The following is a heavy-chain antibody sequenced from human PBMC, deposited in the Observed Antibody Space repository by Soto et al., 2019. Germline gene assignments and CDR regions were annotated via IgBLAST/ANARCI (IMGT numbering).Heavy chain of an antibody. CDR1: GGSFSGYY. Sequence: NPSETLSLTCAVYGGSFSGYYWSWIRQPPGKGLEWIGEINHSGSTNYNPSLKSRVTISVDTSKNQFSLKLSSVTAADTAVYYCARIPNYDSSGHDAFDIWGQGTMVTVSS. CDR3: ARIPNYDSSGHDAFDI. J-gene: IGHJ3*02. CDR2: INHSGST. V-gene: IGHV4-34*01. D-gene: IGHD3-22*01.